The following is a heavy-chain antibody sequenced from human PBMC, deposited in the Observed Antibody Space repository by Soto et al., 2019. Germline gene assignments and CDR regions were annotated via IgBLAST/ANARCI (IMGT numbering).Heavy chain of an antibody. D-gene: IGHD3-22*01. CDR1: GGSFSGYY. V-gene: IGHV4-34*01. Sequence: LSLTCAVYGGSFSGYYWSWIRQPPGKGLEWIGEINHSGSTNYNPSLKSRVTISVDTSKNQFSLKLSSVTAADTAVYYCARGIRIVVVQRDAPDKYYFDYWGQGTLVTVSS. CDR3: ARGIRIVVVQRDAPDKYYFDY. J-gene: IGHJ4*02. CDR2: INHSGST.